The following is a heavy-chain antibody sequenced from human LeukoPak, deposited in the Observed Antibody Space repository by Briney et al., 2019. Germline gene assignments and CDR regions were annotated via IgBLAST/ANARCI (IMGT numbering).Heavy chain of an antibody. Sequence: GGSLRLSCAASGFTFSSYSMNWVRQAPGKGLEWVSSISSSSSYIYYAGSVKGRFTISRDNAKNSLYLQMNSLRAEDTAVYYCAVEYCSGGSCYSFQHWGQGTLVTVSS. CDR2: ISSSSSYI. V-gene: IGHV3-21*01. D-gene: IGHD2-15*01. CDR3: AVEYCSGGSCYSFQH. CDR1: GFTFSSYS. J-gene: IGHJ1*01.